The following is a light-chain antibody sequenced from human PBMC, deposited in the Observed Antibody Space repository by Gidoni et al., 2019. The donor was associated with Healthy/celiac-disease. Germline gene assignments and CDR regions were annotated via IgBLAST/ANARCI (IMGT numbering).Light chain of an antibody. Sequence: IQMTQPPSSLSASVGDRVTLTCRASQGISSWLAWYQQTPEKAPKSLIYAASSWQSGVPSRFSGRGSGKDCTLTISSLQPEDFATYDCQQYNSYPFTFXXXTRLEIK. J-gene: IGKJ5*01. V-gene: IGKV1D-16*01. CDR1: QGISSW. CDR2: AAS. CDR3: QQYNSYPFT.